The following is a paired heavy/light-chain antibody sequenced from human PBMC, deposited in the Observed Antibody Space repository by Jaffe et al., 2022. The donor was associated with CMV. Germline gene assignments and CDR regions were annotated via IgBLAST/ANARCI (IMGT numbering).Light chain of an antibody. J-gene: IGKJ4*01. V-gene: IGKV1-9*01. Sequence: DIQLTQSPSFLSASVGDRVTITCRASQGISSYLAWYQQKPGKAPKLLIYAASTLQSGVPSRFSGSGSGTEFTLTISSLQPEDFATYYCQQLNSYPPLTFGGGTKVEIK. CDR2: AAS. CDR3: QQLNSYPPLT. CDR1: QGISSY.
Heavy chain of an antibody. CDR1: GFTFSSYA. Sequence: EVQLLESGGGLVQPGGSLRLSCAASGFTFSSYAMSWVRQAPGKGLEWVSAISGSGGSTYYADSVKGRFTISRDNSKNTLYLQMNSLRAEDTAVYYCAKDGDLAIVVAYPYYYFDYWGQGTLVTVSS. CDR2: ISGSGGST. J-gene: IGHJ4*02. D-gene: IGHD6-19*01. V-gene: IGHV3-23*01. CDR3: AKDGDLAIVVAYPYYYFDY.